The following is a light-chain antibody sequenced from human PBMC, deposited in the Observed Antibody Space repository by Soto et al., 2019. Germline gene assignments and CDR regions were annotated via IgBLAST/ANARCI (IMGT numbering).Light chain of an antibody. CDR3: SSYTTSSTVV. CDR2: EVN. V-gene: IGLV2-14*01. CDR1: SSDVGVFHY. J-gene: IGLJ2*01. Sequence: QSVLTQPASVSGSPGQSITLSCTGTSSDVGVFHYVSWYQQHPGKAPKLIIYEVNNRPSGVSNRFSGSKSGNTASLTISGLQAEDEADYYCSSYTTSSTVVFGGGTQL.